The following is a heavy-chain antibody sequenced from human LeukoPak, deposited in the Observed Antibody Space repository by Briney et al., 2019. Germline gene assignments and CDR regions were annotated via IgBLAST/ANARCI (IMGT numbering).Heavy chain of an antibody. D-gene: IGHD6-13*01. V-gene: IGHV3-7*01. J-gene: IGHJ4*02. CDR2: IKKDGSDK. CDR1: GFTFSNYW. CDR3: ARDVPIAAPGGY. Sequence: PGGSLRLSCEASGFTFSNYWMSWVRQAPGKGLEWVANIKKDGSDKYYVESVKGRFTISRDNAKNSLYLQMNSLRDEDTAAYYCARDVPIAAPGGYWGQGTLVTVSS.